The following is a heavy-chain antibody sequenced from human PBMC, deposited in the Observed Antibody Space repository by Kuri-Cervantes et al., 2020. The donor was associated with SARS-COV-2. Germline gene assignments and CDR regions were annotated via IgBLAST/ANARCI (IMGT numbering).Heavy chain of an antibody. CDR1: GGSISSSSYY. CDR2: IYYSGST. CDR3: ARRATVTMRFDY. J-gene: IGHJ4*02. Sequence: GSLRLSCTVSGGSISSSSYYWGWIRQPPGKGLEWIGSIYYSGSTYYNPSLKSRVTISVDTSKNQFYLKLSSVTAADTAMYYCARRATVTMRFDYWGQGTLVTVSS. D-gene: IGHD4-17*01. V-gene: IGHV4-39*01.